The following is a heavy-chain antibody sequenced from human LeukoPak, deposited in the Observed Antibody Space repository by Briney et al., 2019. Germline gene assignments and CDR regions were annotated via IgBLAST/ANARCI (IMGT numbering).Heavy chain of an antibody. CDR2: IKSKTDGGTT. J-gene: IGHJ4*02. CDR1: GFTLSNAW. CDR3: TTDMGVVPAAIRREDPGA. D-gene: IGHD2-2*02. Sequence: GSLRLSCAASGFTLSNAWMSWVRQAPGKGLEWVGRIKSKTDGGTTDYAAPVKARSTISRDDSKNTLYLQMNSMKTEDTAVYYCTTDMGVVPAAIRREDPGAWGQGTLVTVSS. V-gene: IGHV3-15*01.